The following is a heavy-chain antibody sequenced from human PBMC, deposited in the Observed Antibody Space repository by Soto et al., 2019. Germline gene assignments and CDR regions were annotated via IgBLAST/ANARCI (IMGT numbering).Heavy chain of an antibody. CDR2: IIPIFGTA. CDR1: GGTFSSSA. V-gene: IGHV1-69*12. J-gene: IGHJ6*02. D-gene: IGHD2-8*01. CDR3: ASNGESYDYYVMDV. Sequence: QVQLVQSGAEVKKPGSSVKVSCKASGGTFSSSAISWVRQAPGQGLEWMGGIIPIFGTAEYAQKFQGRVTITADESTSTDFMEVSSLRSEDTAVYYCASNGESYDYYVMDVWGQGTTVTVSS.